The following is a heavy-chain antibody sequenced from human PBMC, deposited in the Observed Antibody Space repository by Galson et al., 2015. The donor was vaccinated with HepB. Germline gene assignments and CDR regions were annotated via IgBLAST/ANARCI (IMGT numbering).Heavy chain of an antibody. Sequence: SLRLSCAASGFTFSSYAMHWVRQAPGKGLEYVSAISSNGGSTYYANSVKGRFTISRDNSKNTLYLQMGSLRAEDMAVYYCARGRVDTAMAYFDYWGQGTLVTVSS. CDR3: ARGRVDTAMAYFDY. D-gene: IGHD5-18*01. CDR2: ISSNGGST. V-gene: IGHV3-64*01. J-gene: IGHJ4*02. CDR1: GFTFSSYA.